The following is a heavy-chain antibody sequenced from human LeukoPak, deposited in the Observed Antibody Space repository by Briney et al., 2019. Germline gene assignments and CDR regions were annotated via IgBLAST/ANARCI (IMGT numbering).Heavy chain of an antibody. CDR1: GFTFSSYA. Sequence: GGSLRLSCAASGFTFSSYAMHWVRQAPGKGLEWVAVISYDGSNKYYADSAKGRFTISRDNSKNTLYLQMNSLRAEDTAVYYCARESGYGPYDFDYWGQGTLVTVSS. CDR3: ARESGYGPYDFDY. J-gene: IGHJ4*02. CDR2: ISYDGSNK. V-gene: IGHV3-30-3*01. D-gene: IGHD5-12*01.